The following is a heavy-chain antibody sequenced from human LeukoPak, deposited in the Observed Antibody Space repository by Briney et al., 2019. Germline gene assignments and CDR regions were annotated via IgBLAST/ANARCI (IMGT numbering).Heavy chain of an antibody. V-gene: IGHV1-18*01. J-gene: IGHJ4*02. D-gene: IGHD2-8*01. CDR1: GGTFNSYA. Sequence: ASVKVSCKASGGTFNSYAISWVRQAPGQGLEWMGWISAQHGQTEYAPNSQDRVTMTTDTYTNTAYMELRSLRSDDTAVYYCAGSLGYCTSNVCYLKYWGQGTLVTVSS. CDR3: AGSLGYCTSNVCYLKY. CDR2: ISAQHGQT.